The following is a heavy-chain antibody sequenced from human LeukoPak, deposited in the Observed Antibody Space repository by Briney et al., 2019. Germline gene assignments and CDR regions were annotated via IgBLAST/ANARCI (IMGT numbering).Heavy chain of an antibody. CDR2: IRYDGSNK. V-gene: IGHV3-30*02. J-gene: IGHJ4*02. CDR3: AKSPVSSCRGSFCYPFDY. Sequence: GGSLRLSCAASGFTFSSYGMHWVRQAPGKGLEWVAFIRYDGSNKYYADSVKGRFTISRDNSKNTLYLQMNTLRAEDTAVYFCAKSPVSSCRGSFCYPFDYWGQGNLVTVSS. D-gene: IGHD2-15*01. CDR1: GFTFSSYG.